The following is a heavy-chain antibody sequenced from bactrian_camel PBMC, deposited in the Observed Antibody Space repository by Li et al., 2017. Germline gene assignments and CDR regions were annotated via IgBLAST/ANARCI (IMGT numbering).Heavy chain of an antibody. D-gene: IGHD3*01. Sequence: VQLVESGGGLVQPGGSLRLSCAASGFTFSTYTMTWVRQAPGKGLEWVSSITSGGGSTDYADSVKGRFTISRDNAKNTVYLQMNSLKVEDTAVYYCAAAEDCVSTYLGLGVRGYNYWGQGTQVTVS. CDR1: GFTFSTYT. J-gene: IGHJ4*01. V-gene: IGHV3S40*01. CDR3: AAAEDCVSTYLGLGVRGYNY. CDR2: ITSGGGST.